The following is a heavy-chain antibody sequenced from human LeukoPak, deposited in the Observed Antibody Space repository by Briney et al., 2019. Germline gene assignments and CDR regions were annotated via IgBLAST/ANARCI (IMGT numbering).Heavy chain of an antibody. CDR3: VTPIFDY. J-gene: IGHJ4*02. Sequence: EGSLRLSCAASGFTFSSYAMSWVRLAPGKGLEWVSVISGSGGSTYYADSVKGRFTISRDNSKNTLYLQMNSLRAEDTAVYYCVTPIFDYWGQGTLVTVSS. V-gene: IGHV3-23*01. CDR2: ISGSGGST. CDR1: GFTFSSYA. D-gene: IGHD3-3*01.